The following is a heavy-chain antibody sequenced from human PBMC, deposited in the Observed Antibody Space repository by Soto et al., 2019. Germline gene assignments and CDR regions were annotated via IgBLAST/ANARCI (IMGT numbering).Heavy chain of an antibody. D-gene: IGHD5-18*01. CDR3: AKRKARGYNVDTAMVPLYYYYGMDV. Sequence: PGGSLRLSCVGFGFTFSNYALSWVRQAPGKGLEWVSAISGSGGSTYYADSVKGRFTISRDNSKNTLYLQMNSLRAEDTAVYYCAKRKARGYNVDTAMVPLYYYYGMDVWGQGTTVTVSS. J-gene: IGHJ6*02. V-gene: IGHV3-23*01. CDR1: GFTFSNYA. CDR2: ISGSGGST.